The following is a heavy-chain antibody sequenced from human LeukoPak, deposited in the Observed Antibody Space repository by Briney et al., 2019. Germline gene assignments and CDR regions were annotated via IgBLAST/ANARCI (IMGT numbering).Heavy chain of an antibody. CDR1: GFTVSSNY. CDR2: IYSGGST. Sequence: GGSLRLSCAASGFTVSSNYMSWVRQAPGKGLEWVSVIYSGGSTYYADSVKGRFTISRDNSRNTLYLQMNSLRAEDTAVYYCARNAYCGGDCYPFSSYYYGMDVWGQGTTVTVSS. J-gene: IGHJ6*02. CDR3: ARNAYCGGDCYPFSSYYYGMDV. D-gene: IGHD2-21*02. V-gene: IGHV3-66*01.